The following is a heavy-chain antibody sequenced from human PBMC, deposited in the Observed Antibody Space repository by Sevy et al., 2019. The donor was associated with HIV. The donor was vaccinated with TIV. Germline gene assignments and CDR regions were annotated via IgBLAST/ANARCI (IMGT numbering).Heavy chain of an antibody. CDR3: TGHAERVVVAATGYYYYMDV. CDR2: IRSKANSYAT. Sequence: GGSLRLSCAASGFTFSGSAMHWVRQASGKGLEWVGRIRSKANSYATAYAASVKGRFTISSDDSKNTSYLRMNSLKTEDTAVYYCTGHAERVVVAATGYYYYMDVWGKGTTVTVSS. V-gene: IGHV3-73*01. D-gene: IGHD2-15*01. CDR1: GFTFSGSA. J-gene: IGHJ6*03.